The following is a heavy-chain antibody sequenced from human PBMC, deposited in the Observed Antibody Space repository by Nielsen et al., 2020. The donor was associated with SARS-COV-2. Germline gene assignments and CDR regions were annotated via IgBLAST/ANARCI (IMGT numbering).Heavy chain of an antibody. CDR1: GFTFSSYA. D-gene: IGHD3-22*01. CDR3: AKEMDYYDSSGYGADY. CDR2: ISYDGSNK. V-gene: IGHV3-30-3*01. J-gene: IGHJ4*02. Sequence: GGSLRLSCAASGFTFSSYAMHWVRQAPGKGLEWVAVISYDGSNKYYADSVKGRFTISRDNSKNTLYLQMNSLRAEDTAVYYCAKEMDYYDSSGYGADYWGQGTLVTVSS.